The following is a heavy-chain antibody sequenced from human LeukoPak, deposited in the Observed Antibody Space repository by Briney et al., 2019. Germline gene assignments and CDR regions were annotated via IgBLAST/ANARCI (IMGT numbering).Heavy chain of an antibody. CDR2: ISSSSSYI. CDR3: ARDSYSSSWYSENDAFDI. V-gene: IGHV3-21*01. CDR1: GFTFSSYS. J-gene: IGHJ3*02. Sequence: GGSLRLSCAASGFTFSSYSMNWVRQAPGKGLEWVSSISSSSSYIYYADSVKGRFTISRDNAKNSLYLQMNSLRAEDTAVYYCARDSYSSSWYSENDAFDIWGQGTMVTVSS. D-gene: IGHD6-13*01.